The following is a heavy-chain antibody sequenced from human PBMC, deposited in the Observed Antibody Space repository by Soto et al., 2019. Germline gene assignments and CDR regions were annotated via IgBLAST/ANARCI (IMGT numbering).Heavy chain of an antibody. Sequence: QVQLQESGPGLVKPSETLSLTCTVSGASVSSGSHYWTWIRQPPGKGLEWIGYISSRGGTNYSPSLESRDTISLDTSKNQFSLILSSVTAADTAVYYCARELGKSGMDVWVQGTTVTVSS. CDR2: ISSRGGT. V-gene: IGHV4-61*01. J-gene: IGHJ6*02. CDR1: GASVSSGSHY. D-gene: IGHD7-27*01. CDR3: ARELGKSGMDV.